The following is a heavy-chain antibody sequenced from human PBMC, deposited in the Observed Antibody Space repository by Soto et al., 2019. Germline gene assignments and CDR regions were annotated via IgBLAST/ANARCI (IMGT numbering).Heavy chain of an antibody. CDR2: INPSGGST. J-gene: IGHJ4*02. D-gene: IGHD2-15*01. Sequence: QVQLVQSGAEVKKPGASVKVSCKASRYTFTSYYMHWVRQAPGQGLEWMGIINPSGGSTSYAQKFQCRVTMTRDTSPSTVYRELSSLRSEDTAVYYCAREWYCSGGSCHYYFDYWGQGTLVTVSS. CDR3: AREWYCSGGSCHYYFDY. V-gene: IGHV1-46*01. CDR1: RYTFTSYY.